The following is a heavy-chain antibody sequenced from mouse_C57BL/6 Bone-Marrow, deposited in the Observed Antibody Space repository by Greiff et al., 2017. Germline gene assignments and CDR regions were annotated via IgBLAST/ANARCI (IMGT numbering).Heavy chain of an antibody. Sequence: EVKVVESGGGLVKPGGSLKLSCAASGFTFSSYAMSWVRQIPEKRLEWVATISDGGSYTYYPDNVKGRFTISRDNAKNNLYLQMSHLKSEDTAMYYCARDEGDYFDVWGTGTTVTVSS. CDR2: ISDGGSYT. D-gene: IGHD3-3*01. CDR1: GFTFSSYA. J-gene: IGHJ1*03. CDR3: ARDEGDYFDV. V-gene: IGHV5-4*01.